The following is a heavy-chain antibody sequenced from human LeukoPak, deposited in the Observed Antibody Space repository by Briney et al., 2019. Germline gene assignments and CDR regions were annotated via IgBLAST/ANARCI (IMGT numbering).Heavy chain of an antibody. Sequence: SETLSLTCAVSGGSISSNYWNWIRQPPGKGLEWIGYIYYSGSTNYNPSLKSRVTISVDTSNNQFSLKLTSVTAADTAVYYCVGSSYGDYFDYWGQGTLVTVSS. CDR2: IYYSGST. J-gene: IGHJ4*02. D-gene: IGHD4-17*01. CDR3: VGSSYGDYFDY. CDR1: GGSISSNY. V-gene: IGHV4-59*08.